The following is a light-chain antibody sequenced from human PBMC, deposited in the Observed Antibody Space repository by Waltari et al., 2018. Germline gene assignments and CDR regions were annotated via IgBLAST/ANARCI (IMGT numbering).Light chain of an antibody. CDR1: QSISDY. Sequence: DIQMTQSPSSLSASIGDRVPITCRASQSISDYLNWYQQEPGEAPKLLISAASSLQSGVPSRFSGSGSGADFTLTISSLQPEDFATYYCQQSYTTPFTFGPGTKVDI. J-gene: IGKJ3*01. CDR3: QQSYTTPFT. V-gene: IGKV1-39*01. CDR2: AAS.